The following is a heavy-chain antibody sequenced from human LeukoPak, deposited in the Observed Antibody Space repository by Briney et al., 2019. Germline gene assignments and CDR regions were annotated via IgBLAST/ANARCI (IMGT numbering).Heavy chain of an antibody. J-gene: IGHJ3*02. CDR3: AREMEYYYDRSAYDAFDI. D-gene: IGHD3-22*01. CDR1: GFTFSSYS. CDR2: ISSGSSTI. V-gene: IGHV3-48*01. Sequence: GGSLRLSCAASGFTFSSYSMNWVRQAPGKGLEWVSYISSGSSTIYYADSVKGRFTISRDNAKNSLYLQMNSLRAEDTAVYYCAREMEYYYDRSAYDAFDIWGQGTMVTVSS.